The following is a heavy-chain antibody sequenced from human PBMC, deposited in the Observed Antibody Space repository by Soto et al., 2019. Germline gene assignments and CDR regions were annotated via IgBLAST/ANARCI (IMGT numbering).Heavy chain of an antibody. Sequence: PGGSLRLSCAASGLTFSSYSMNWVRQAPGKGLEWVSSISSSSSYIYYADSVKGRFTISRDNAKNSLYLQMNSLRAEDTAVYYCARDCSGGSAFDYWGQGTLVTVSS. D-gene: IGHD2-15*01. J-gene: IGHJ4*02. CDR2: ISSSSSYI. CDR1: GLTFSSYS. CDR3: ARDCSGGSAFDY. V-gene: IGHV3-21*01.